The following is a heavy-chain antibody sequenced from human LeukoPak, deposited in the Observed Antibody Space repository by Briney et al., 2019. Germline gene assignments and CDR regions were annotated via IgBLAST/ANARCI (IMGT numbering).Heavy chain of an antibody. CDR2: IYHSGST. V-gene: IGHV4-4*02. J-gene: IGHJ3*02. CDR3: ARRNADSSSWSPNGAFDI. D-gene: IGHD6-13*01. Sequence: SETLSLTCAVSGGSISSSNWWSWVRPPPGKGLEWIGEIYHSGSTNYNPSLKSRVTISGDKSKNQFSLKLSSVTAADTAVYYCARRNADSSSWSPNGAFDIWGQGTMVTVSS. CDR1: GGSISSSNW.